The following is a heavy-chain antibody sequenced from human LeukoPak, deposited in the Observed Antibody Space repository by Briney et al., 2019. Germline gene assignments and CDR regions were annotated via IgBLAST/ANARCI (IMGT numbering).Heavy chain of an antibody. CDR1: GGSISSYY. CDR3: ARARWFDY. Sequence: SETLSLTCTVSGGSISSYYWSWIRQPPGKGLEWIGYIYYSGSTNFNPSLKSRVTISVDTSKNQFSLKLSSVTAADTAVYYCARARWFDYWGQGTLVTVSS. V-gene: IGHV4-59*01. CDR2: IYYSGST. J-gene: IGHJ5*01.